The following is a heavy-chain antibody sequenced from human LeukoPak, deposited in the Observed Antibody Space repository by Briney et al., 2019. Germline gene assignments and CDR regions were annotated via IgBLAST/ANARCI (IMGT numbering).Heavy chain of an antibody. V-gene: IGHV3-23*01. D-gene: IGHD3-22*01. CDR1: GFFFRNYA. Sequence: GGSLRLSYVVSGFFFRNYAMSWVRQAPGKGLEWVSSISPSGDTTHYADSMRGRFTISRDNSKNTLYLQMNSLRAEDTAVYYCANDGGYHYSGYWGQGTLVTVSS. J-gene: IGHJ4*02. CDR3: ANDGGYHYSGY. CDR2: ISPSGDTT.